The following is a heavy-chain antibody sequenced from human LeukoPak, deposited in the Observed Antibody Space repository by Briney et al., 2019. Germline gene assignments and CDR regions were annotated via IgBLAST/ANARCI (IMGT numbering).Heavy chain of an antibody. CDR2: ISGSGGST. Sequence: GGSLRLSCAASGFTFSSYGMSWVRQAPGKGLEWVSAISGSGGSTYYADSVKGRFTISRDNSKNTLYLQMNSLRAEDTAVYYCAKVLYYYDSSGYQRSDAFDIWGQGTMVTVSS. V-gene: IGHV3-23*01. D-gene: IGHD3-22*01. J-gene: IGHJ3*02. CDR3: AKVLYYYDSSGYQRSDAFDI. CDR1: GFTFSSYG.